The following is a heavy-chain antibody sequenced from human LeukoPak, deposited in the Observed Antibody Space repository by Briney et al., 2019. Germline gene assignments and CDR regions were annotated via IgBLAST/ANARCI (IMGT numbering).Heavy chain of an antibody. J-gene: IGHJ4*02. CDR2: INPSGGTT. D-gene: IGHD6-6*01. Sequence: GSVKVSCKASGYTFTNYYVHWVRQAPGQGPEWMGIINPSGGTTSYAQKFQGRVTMARDTSTTTVYVELSSLRYEDTAVYYCARRGLAARPSGFDYWGPGTLVTVSS. CDR1: GYTFTNYY. V-gene: IGHV1-46*01. CDR3: ARRGLAARPSGFDY.